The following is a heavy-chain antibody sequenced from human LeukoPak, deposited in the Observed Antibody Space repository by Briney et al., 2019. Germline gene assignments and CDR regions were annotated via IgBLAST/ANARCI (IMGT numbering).Heavy chain of an antibody. CDR1: GFTFSSYA. D-gene: IGHD2-15*01. V-gene: IGHV3-23*01. J-gene: IGHJ4*02. Sequence: GGSLRLSRAASGFTFSSYAMSWVRQAPGKGLEWVSAISGSGGSTYYADSVKGRFTISRDNSKNTLYLQMNSLRAEDTAVYYCAKAPQVVVAATTFFDYWGQGTLVTVSS. CDR3: AKAPQVVVAATTFFDY. CDR2: ISGSGGST.